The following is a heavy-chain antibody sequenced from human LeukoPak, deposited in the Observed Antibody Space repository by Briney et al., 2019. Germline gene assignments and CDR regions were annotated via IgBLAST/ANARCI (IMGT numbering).Heavy chain of an antibody. J-gene: IGHJ4*02. V-gene: IGHV3-74*03. CDR3: ARSNYDSTTFYYHLDV. CDR1: GFTFSSYW. D-gene: IGHD2/OR15-2a*01. CDR2: VDVHGQGT. Sequence: GGSLRLSCAASGFTFSSYWMHWVRQAPGKGPVWVSRVDVHGQGTAYADSVKGRFNISRDNAKNTLSLQMNSLSAEDTAVYYCARSNYDSTTFYYHLDVWGQGTLVTVSS.